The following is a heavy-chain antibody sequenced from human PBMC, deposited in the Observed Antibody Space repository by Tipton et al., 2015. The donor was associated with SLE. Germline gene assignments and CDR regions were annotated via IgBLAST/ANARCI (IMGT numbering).Heavy chain of an antibody. CDR3: ARQGTTRSPFDY. D-gene: IGHD1-14*01. CDR1: GGSINSGDYS. V-gene: IGHV4-30-2*01. CDR2: IFHSGNA. J-gene: IGHJ4*02. Sequence: LRLSCAVSGGSINSGDYSWSWIRQPPGKGLEWIGYIFHSGNAYYNPSLKSRVTISVDTSKNQFSLKLNSVTAGDTAVYYCARQGTTRSPFDYWGQGTLVTVSS.